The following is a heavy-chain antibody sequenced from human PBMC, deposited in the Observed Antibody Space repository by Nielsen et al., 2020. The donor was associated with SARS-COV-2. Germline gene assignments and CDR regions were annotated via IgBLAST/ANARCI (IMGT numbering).Heavy chain of an antibody. J-gene: IGHJ4*02. D-gene: IGHD3-22*01. CDR3: VKSLYYYDSSGYCIFDH. CDR1: GFTFNNYA. V-gene: IGHV3-23*01. CDR2: ISPSGGST. Sequence: GESLKISCAASGFTFNNYAMTWVRQAPGKGLEWASTISPSGGSTHYADSVKGRFTISRDSSRSTLYLQMNSLRVEDTAVYYCVKSLYYYDSSGYCIFDHWGQGTLVTVSS.